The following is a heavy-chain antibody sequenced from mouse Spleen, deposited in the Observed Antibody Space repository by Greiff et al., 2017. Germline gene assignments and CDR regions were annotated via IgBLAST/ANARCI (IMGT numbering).Heavy chain of an antibody. CDR3: ARPYDGYYWFAY. D-gene: IGHD2-3*01. CDR1: GFTFSDYG. J-gene: IGHJ3*01. Sequence: EVKLMESGGGLVKPGGSLKLSCAASGFTFSDYGMHWVRQAPEKGLEWVAYISSGSSTIYYADTVKGRFTISRDNAKNTLFLQMTSLRSEDTAMYYCARPYDGYYWFAYWGQGTLVTVSA. V-gene: IGHV5-17*01. CDR2: ISSGSSTI.